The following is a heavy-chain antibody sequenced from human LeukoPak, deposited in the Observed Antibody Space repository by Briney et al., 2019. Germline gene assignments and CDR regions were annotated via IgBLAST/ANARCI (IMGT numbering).Heavy chain of an antibody. CDR1: GFTFSTNA. CDR2: ISGSGAST. Sequence: GRSLRLSCAPSGFTFSTNAMSWVRQAPGKGLEWISGISGSGASTYYADTVTGRFTISRDNSRNTLYLQMNSLRGDDTAVYYCAKDVGKWESLHFFDYWGQGTLVTVST. CDR3: AKDVGKWESLHFFDY. V-gene: IGHV3-23*01. J-gene: IGHJ4*02. D-gene: IGHD1-26*01.